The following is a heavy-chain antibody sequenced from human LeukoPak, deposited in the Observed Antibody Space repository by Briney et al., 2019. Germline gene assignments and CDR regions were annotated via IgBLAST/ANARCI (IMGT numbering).Heavy chain of an antibody. Sequence: SETLSLTCTVSGASITSYHWSWIRQPAGKGLEWIGRMFYSGNTDYNPSLKSRLTMSIDTSKNQFSLKLSSVTAADTAVYFCARDQEHCSGTSCYLYWYDSWGQGTLVTVSS. V-gene: IGHV4-4*07. CDR2: MFYSGNT. CDR1: GASITSYH. D-gene: IGHD2-2*01. CDR3: ARDQEHCSGTSCYLYWYDS. J-gene: IGHJ5*01.